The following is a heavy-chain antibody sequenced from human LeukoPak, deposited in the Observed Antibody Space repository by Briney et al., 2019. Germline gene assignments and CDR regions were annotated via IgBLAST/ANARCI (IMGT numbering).Heavy chain of an antibody. CDR1: GGTFSSYA. J-gene: IGHJ6*02. Sequence: SVKVSCKASGGTFSSYAINWVRQAPGQGLEWMGGIIPILGTANYAQKFQGRVTIIADESTSTAYMELSSLRSEDTAVYYCAFTIFGVVILRSLRYYGMDVWGQGTTVTVSS. V-gene: IGHV1-69*13. CDR2: IIPILGTA. CDR3: AFTIFGVVILRSLRYYGMDV. D-gene: IGHD3-3*01.